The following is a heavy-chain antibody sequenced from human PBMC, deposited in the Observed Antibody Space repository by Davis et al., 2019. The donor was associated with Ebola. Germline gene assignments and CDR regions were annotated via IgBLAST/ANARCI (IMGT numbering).Heavy chain of an antibody. J-gene: IGHJ6*02. Sequence: PSETLSLTCAVYGGSFSGYYWSWIRQPPGKGLEWIGEINHSGSTNYNPSLKSRVTISVDTSKNQFSLKLRSVTAADTAVYYCARGAARYSGYDFTYYYYGMDVWGQGTTVTVSS. CDR2: INHSGST. CDR1: GGSFSGYY. V-gene: IGHV4-34*01. D-gene: IGHD5-12*01. CDR3: ARGAARYSGYDFTYYYYGMDV.